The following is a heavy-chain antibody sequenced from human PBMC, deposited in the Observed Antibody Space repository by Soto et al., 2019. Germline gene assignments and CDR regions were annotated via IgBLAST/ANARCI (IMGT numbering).Heavy chain of an antibody. Sequence: QVQLVQSGAEVKKPGASVKVSCKASGYTFTSYGISWVRQAPGQGLEWMGWISAYNGNTNYAQKLQGRVTMTTDTSTRTAYMELRSLRSDDTAVYYCARDTRSDFWSGYYMYCDLWGRGTLVTVSS. CDR2: ISAYNGNT. J-gene: IGHJ2*01. CDR1: GYTFTSYG. CDR3: ARDTRSDFWSGYYMYCDL. D-gene: IGHD3-3*01. V-gene: IGHV1-18*01.